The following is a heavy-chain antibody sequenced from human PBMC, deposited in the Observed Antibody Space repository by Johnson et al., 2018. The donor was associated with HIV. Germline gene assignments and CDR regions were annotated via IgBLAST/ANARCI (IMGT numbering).Heavy chain of an antibody. CDR1: GFTFSDYY. CDR3: ARGGFMIVVGDAFDI. V-gene: IGHV3-11*04. J-gene: IGHJ3*02. Sequence: QMQLVESGGGVVQPGRSLRLSCAPSGFTFSDYYMSWMRQAPGPGLAWVSYISSSGRNIYKADSVQGRFTISRDNAKNTLYLQMNSLRAEDTAVYYCARGGFMIVVGDAFDIWGQGTMVTVSS. D-gene: IGHD3-22*01. CDR2: ISSSGRNI.